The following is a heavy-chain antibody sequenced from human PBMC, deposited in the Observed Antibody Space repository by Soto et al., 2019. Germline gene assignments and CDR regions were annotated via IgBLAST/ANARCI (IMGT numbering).Heavy chain of an antibody. J-gene: IGHJ4*02. D-gene: IGHD6-13*01. V-gene: IGHV3-23*01. Sequence: GGSLRFSCAASGFTFSSYAMSWVRQAPGKGLEWVSAISGSGGSTYYADSVKGRFTISRDNSKNTLYLQMNSLRAEDTAVNYCAKAPPPGIGNYFDYWGQGTLVTVSS. CDR1: GFTFSSYA. CDR2: ISGSGGST. CDR3: AKAPPPGIGNYFDY.